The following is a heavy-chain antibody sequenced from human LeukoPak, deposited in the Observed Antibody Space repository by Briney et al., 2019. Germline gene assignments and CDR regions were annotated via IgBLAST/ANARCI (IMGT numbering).Heavy chain of an antibody. CDR2: IYTSGST. Sequence: SETLSLTCTVSGGSISSYYRSWIRQPAGKGLEWIGRIYTSGSTNYNPSLKSRVTMSVDTSKNQFSLKLSSVTAADTAVYYCARGPKLLWFRPFDYWGQGTLVTVSS. CDR1: GGSISSYY. CDR3: ARGPKLLWFRPFDY. J-gene: IGHJ4*02. D-gene: IGHD3-10*01. V-gene: IGHV4-4*07.